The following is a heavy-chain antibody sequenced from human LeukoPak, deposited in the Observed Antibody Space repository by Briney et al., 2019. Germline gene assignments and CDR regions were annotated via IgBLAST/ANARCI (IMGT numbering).Heavy chain of an antibody. CDR3: ARETSSFWSAPWRAFDI. V-gene: IGHV3-21*01. J-gene: IGHJ3*02. D-gene: IGHD3-3*01. CDR1: GFTFSSYS. CDR2: ISSSSSYI. Sequence: GGSLRLSRAAAGFTFSSYSMNWVRQAPGKGLEWVSSISSSSSYIYYADSVKGRFTISSDNAKNSLYLQMNSLRAEDTAVYYCARETSSFWSAPWRAFDIWGQGTMVTVSS.